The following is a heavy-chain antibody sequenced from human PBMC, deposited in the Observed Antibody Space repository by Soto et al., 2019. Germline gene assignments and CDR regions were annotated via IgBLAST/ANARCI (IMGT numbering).Heavy chain of an antibody. CDR3: ARGQEGWDYGDYAPQDY. CDR1: GGTFSSYA. CDR2: IIPIFGTA. D-gene: IGHD4-17*01. J-gene: IGHJ4*02. Sequence: QVQLVQSGAEVKKPGSSVKVSCKASGGTFSSYAISWVRQAPGQGLEWMGRIIPIFGTANYAQKFQGRVTITADESTSTAYMERSSLRSEDTAVYYCARGQEGWDYGDYAPQDYWGQGTLVTVSS. V-gene: IGHV1-69*18.